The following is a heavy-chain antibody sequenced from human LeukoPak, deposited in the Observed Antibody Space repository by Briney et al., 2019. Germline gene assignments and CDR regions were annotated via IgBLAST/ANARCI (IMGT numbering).Heavy chain of an antibody. CDR2: TYYRSKWSN. D-gene: IGHD1-14*01. Sequence: PSQTLSLTCAISGDSVSSNSAAWNWIRQSPSRGLEWLGRTYYRSKWSNDSAAFVKGRITISPDTSKNQFSLQLQSMTPEDTAVYYCVRGGGALNQWGQGTLVTVSS. V-gene: IGHV6-1*01. CDR3: VRGGGALNQ. J-gene: IGHJ4*02. CDR1: GDSVSSNSAA.